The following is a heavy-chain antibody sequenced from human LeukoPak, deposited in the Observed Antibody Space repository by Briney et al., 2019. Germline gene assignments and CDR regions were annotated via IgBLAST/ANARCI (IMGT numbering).Heavy chain of an antibody. Sequence: GGSLRLSCAASGFTFSSYAMSWVRQAPGKGLEWVSAISGSGGNTYYADSVKGRFTISRDNSKNTLYLQMNSLRAEGTAVYYCAKDPGYCSSTSCYGSEYFQHWGQGTLVTVSS. V-gene: IGHV3-23*01. D-gene: IGHD2-2*01. CDR2: ISGSGGNT. J-gene: IGHJ1*01. CDR3: AKDPGYCSSTSCYGSEYFQH. CDR1: GFTFSSYA.